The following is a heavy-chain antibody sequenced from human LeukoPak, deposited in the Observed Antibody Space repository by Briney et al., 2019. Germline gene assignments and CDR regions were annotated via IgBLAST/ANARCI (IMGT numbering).Heavy chain of an antibody. CDR2: FDPEDGET. V-gene: IGHV1-24*01. Sequence: GASVKVSCKVSGYTLTELSMHWVRQAPGKGLEWMGGFDPEDGETIYAQKFQGRVTMTEDTSTSTAYMELRSLRSDDTAVYYCARTKIGLYDFWSGPNWFDPWGQGTLVTVSS. CDR1: GYTLTELS. CDR3: ARTKIGLYDFWSGPNWFDP. J-gene: IGHJ5*02. D-gene: IGHD3-3*01.